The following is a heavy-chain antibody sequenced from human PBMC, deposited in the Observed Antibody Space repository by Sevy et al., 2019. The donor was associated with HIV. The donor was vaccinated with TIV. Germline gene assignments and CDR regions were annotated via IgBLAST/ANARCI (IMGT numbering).Heavy chain of an antibody. V-gene: IGHV4-39*01. CDR3: ARHRYGDYFEY. D-gene: IGHD4-17*01. Sequence: SETLSLTCTVSGGSISSSSYYWGWIRQPPGKGLEWIGSIYYSGSTYYNPSLKSRVTISVDTSKNQFSLKLSSVTAADTDVYYCARHRYGDYFEYWGQGTLVTVSS. J-gene: IGHJ4*02. CDR2: IYYSGST. CDR1: GGSISSSSYY.